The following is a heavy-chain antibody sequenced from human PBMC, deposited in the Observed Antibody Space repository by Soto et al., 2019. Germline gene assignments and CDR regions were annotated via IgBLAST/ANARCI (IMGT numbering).Heavy chain of an antibody. Sequence: QVQLVQSGAEVKKPGSSVKVSCKASGGTFSSYSINWVRQAPGQGLEWMGEIIPIFGTANYAQKFQGRVTITADESPSTAYMALSRLRSEDTAVYYCARDGGRHSGGIDYWGQGTLVTVSS. CDR2: IIPIFGTA. V-gene: IGHV1-69*01. CDR1: GGTFSSYS. D-gene: IGHD1-26*01. CDR3: ARDGGRHSGGIDY. J-gene: IGHJ4*02.